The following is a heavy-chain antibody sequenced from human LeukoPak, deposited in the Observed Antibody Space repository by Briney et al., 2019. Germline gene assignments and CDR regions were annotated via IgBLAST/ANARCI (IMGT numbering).Heavy chain of an antibody. D-gene: IGHD6-25*01. V-gene: IGHV3-21*01. J-gene: IGHJ3*02. CDR3: ARDFSSGSI. CDR1: GFTFSTYS. Sequence: GGSLRLSCAASGFTFSTYSMNWVRQAPGKGLEWVSSTTPSGSYIYYATSVKGRFTISRDNAKNSLYLQMDSLRAEDTAVYYCARDFSSGSIWGQGTMVTVSS. CDR2: TTPSGSYI.